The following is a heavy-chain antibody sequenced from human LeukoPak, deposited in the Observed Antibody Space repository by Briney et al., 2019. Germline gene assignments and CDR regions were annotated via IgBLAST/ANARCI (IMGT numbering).Heavy chain of an antibody. CDR2: FDPEDGET. J-gene: IGHJ4*02. D-gene: IGHD2-2*01. V-gene: IGHV1-24*01. Sequence: GASVKVSCKVSGYTLTELSMHWVRQAPGKGLEWMGGFDPEDGETIYAQKFQGRVTMTEDTSTDTAYMELSSLRSEGTAVYYCATLGYCSSTSCFLFDYWGQGTLVTVSS. CDR1: GYTLTELS. CDR3: ATLGYCSSTSCFLFDY.